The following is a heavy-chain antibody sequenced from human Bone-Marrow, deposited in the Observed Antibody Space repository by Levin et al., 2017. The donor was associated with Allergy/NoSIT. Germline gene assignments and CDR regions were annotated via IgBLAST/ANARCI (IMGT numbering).Heavy chain of an antibody. D-gene: IGHD5-12*01. Sequence: PGGSLRLSCAASGFTFSSYAMHWVRQAPGKGLEWVAVISYDGSNKYYADSVKGRFTISRDNSKNTLYLQMNSLRAEDTAVYYCARVVSGYDSLQDYWGQGTLVTVSS. V-gene: IGHV3-30-3*01. CDR2: ISYDGSNK. J-gene: IGHJ4*02. CDR1: GFTFSSYA. CDR3: ARVVSGYDSLQDY.